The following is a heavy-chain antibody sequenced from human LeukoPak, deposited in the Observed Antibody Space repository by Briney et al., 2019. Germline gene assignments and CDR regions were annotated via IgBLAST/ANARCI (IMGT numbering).Heavy chain of an antibody. CDR2: IYYSGST. V-gene: IGHV4-59*01. CDR3: ARALNIVVVTALPWAFDI. CDR1: GGSISSYY. J-gene: IGHJ3*02. Sequence: SETLSLTCTVSGGSISSYYWSWIRRPPGKGLEWIGYIYYSGSTNYNPSLKSRVTISVDTSKNQFSLKLSSVSAADTAVYYCARALNIVVVTALPWAFDIWGQGTMVTVSS. D-gene: IGHD2-21*02.